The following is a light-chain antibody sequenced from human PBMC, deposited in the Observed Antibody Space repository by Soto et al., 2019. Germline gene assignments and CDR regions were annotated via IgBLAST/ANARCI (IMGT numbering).Light chain of an antibody. Sequence: DIQMTQSLSSISASVGARVTITCRASQPISSWLAWYQQVPGQAPYLLIYPASTLQIGVPSRFSGSGSGTDFSLHINSLPPEDFGTYYCQHGYNFPRACGQGTGVEIK. CDR2: PAS. CDR1: QPISSW. J-gene: IGKJ1*01. CDR3: QHGYNFPRA. V-gene: IGKV1-12*01.